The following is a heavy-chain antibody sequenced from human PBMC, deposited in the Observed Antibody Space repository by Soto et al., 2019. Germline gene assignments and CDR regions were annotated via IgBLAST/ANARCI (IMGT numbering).Heavy chain of an antibody. CDR2: IYYSGST. Sequence: PSETLSLTCTVSGGSISSGGYYWSWIRQHPGKGLEWIGYIYYSGSTYYNPSLKSRVTISVDTSKNQFSLKLSSVTAADTAVYYCTAMVRSVDRVYWGQGTLVTVSS. D-gene: IGHD3-10*01. J-gene: IGHJ4*02. CDR3: TAMVRSVDRVY. CDR1: GGSISSGGYY. V-gene: IGHV4-31*03.